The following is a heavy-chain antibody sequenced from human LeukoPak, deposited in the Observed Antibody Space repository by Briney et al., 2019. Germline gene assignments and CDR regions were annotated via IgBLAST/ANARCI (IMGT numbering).Heavy chain of an antibody. CDR2: IYYSGST. Sequence: SETLSLTCTVSGGSISSSSYYWGWIHQPPGKGLEWIVSIYYSGSTYYNPSLKSRVTISIDTSKNQFSLNLSSVTAADTAVYYCARHSDYGDNPSDAFDIWGQGTMVTVSS. J-gene: IGHJ3*02. D-gene: IGHD4-17*01. CDR3: ARHSDYGDNPSDAFDI. CDR1: GGSISSSSYY. V-gene: IGHV4-39*01.